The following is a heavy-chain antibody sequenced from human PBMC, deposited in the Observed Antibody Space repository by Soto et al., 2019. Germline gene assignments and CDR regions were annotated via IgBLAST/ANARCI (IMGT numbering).Heavy chain of an antibody. Sequence: SETLSLTCFVSGGSVTSHHWSWIRQPPGKGLEWIGYIYFNGNTNYNPSLKRRVAISIDTSKKQISLNLTSVTDADTAVYYCASVTFGGVVLAHWGQGTLVTV. CDR2: IYFNGNT. V-gene: IGHV4-59*02. J-gene: IGHJ4*02. CDR3: ASVTFGGVVLAH. CDR1: GGSVTSHH. D-gene: IGHD3-16*01.